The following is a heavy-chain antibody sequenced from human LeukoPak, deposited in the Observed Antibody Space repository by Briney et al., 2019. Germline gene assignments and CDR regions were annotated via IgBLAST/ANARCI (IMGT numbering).Heavy chain of an antibody. J-gene: IGHJ4*02. Sequence: ASVKVSCKASGYTFTNYGISWVRQAPGQGLEWMGWISAYNGNTNYAQKFQGRVTMTTDTSTSTAYMELRSLRSDDTAVYYCARDRQLKIESGSFTPLGYWGQGTLVTVSS. D-gene: IGHD1-26*01. V-gene: IGHV1-18*01. CDR1: GYTFTNYG. CDR2: ISAYNGNT. CDR3: ARDRQLKIESGSFTPLGY.